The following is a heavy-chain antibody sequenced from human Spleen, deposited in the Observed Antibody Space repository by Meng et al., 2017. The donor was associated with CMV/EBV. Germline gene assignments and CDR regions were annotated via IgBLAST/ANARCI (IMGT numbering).Heavy chain of an antibody. CDR1: GFTFSNYA. Sequence: SCAASGFTFSNYAMSWVRQAPGKGLEWVSVISASSSSTYYGDSVKGRFTISRDNSNNTFYLQMNSLRAEDTAVYYCSKIKTITMLVVPGFDIWGQGTMVTVSS. D-gene: IGHD3-22*01. CDR3: SKIKTITMLVVPGFDI. V-gene: IGHV3-23*01. CDR2: ISASSSST. J-gene: IGHJ3*02.